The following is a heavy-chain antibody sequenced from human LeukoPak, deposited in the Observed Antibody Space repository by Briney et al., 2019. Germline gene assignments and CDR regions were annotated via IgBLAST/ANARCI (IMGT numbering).Heavy chain of an antibody. CDR2: ISGSGGST. CDR1: GFTFSSYA. V-gene: IGHV3-23*01. D-gene: IGHD3-3*01. Sequence: GGSLGLSCAASGFTFSSYAMSWVRQAPGKGLEWVSAISGSGGSTYYADSVKGRFTISRDNSKNTLYLQMNSLRAEDTAVYYCAAHYDFWSGYLGWGQGTLVTVSS. CDR3: AAHYDFWSGYLG. J-gene: IGHJ4*02.